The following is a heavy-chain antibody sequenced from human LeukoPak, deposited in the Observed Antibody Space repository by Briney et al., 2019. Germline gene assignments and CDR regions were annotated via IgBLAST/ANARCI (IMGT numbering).Heavy chain of an antibody. CDR3: ARDYSPAGCSSTSCYLYFDY. Sequence: SQTLSLTCTVSGGSISSGSYYWSWIRQPAGKGLEWIGLIYASGSTNYNPSLKSRVTISVDTSKNQFSLKLSSVTAADTAVYYCARDYSPAGCSSTSCYLYFDYWGQGTLVTVSS. J-gene: IGHJ4*02. V-gene: IGHV4-61*02. CDR1: GGSISSGSYY. D-gene: IGHD2-2*01. CDR2: IYASGST.